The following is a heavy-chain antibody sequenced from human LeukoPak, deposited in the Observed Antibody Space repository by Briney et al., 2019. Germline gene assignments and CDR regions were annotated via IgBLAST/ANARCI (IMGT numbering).Heavy chain of an antibody. CDR1: GGSISSYY. CDR2: IYCSGST. CDR3: ARSATMTYYYGMDV. V-gene: IGHV4-59*08. Sequence: PSETLSLTCTVSGGSISSYYWSWIRQPPGKGLEWIGYIYCSGSTNYNPSLKSRVTISVDTSKNQFSLKLSSVTAADTAVYYCARSATMTYYYGMDVWGQGTTVTVSS. D-gene: IGHD1-1*01. J-gene: IGHJ6*02.